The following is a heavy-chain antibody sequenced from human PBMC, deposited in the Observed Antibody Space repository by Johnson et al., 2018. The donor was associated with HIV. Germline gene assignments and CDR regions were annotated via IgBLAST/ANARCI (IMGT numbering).Heavy chain of an antibody. D-gene: IGHD3-10*01. Sequence: VQLVESGGGVVQPGRSLRLSCAASGFTFSNAWMSWVRQAPGKGLEWVANITQDGSEKYYVDSVKGRFTISRDNSKNTLYLQMGSLRAEDMAVYYCARNRGDSPPDAFDIWGQGTMVTVSS. V-gene: IGHV3-7*01. CDR2: ITQDGSEK. CDR1: GFTFSNAW. J-gene: IGHJ3*02. CDR3: ARNRGDSPPDAFDI.